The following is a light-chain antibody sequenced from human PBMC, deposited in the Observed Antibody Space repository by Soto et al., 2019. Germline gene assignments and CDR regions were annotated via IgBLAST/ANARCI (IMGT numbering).Light chain of an antibody. CDR2: EVT. J-gene: IGLJ2*01. CDR1: SSDVGAYNY. Sequence: QSALTQPASVSGSPGQSITISCTGSSSDVGAYNYVSWYQQHPGKAPRLMIYEVTNRPSGVSNRFSGSKSGNTASLTISGLQAEDEADYYCSSYTSGCTLVVFGRGTNLPLL. V-gene: IGLV2-14*01. CDR3: SSYTSGCTLVV.